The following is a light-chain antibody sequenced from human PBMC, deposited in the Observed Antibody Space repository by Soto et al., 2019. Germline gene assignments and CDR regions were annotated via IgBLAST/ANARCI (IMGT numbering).Light chain of an antibody. CDR1: QSVSSSY. CDR2: GGS. Sequence: EIVLTQSPGTLSGSPGEIATLSVIASQSVSSSYLSWYQQKPGQAPRLLIYGGSSRATGIPDRFSGSGSGTDFTLTISRLEPEDFAVYYCQQYGSSPQTFGQGTKVDI. J-gene: IGKJ1*01. CDR3: QQYGSSPQT. V-gene: IGKV3-20*01.